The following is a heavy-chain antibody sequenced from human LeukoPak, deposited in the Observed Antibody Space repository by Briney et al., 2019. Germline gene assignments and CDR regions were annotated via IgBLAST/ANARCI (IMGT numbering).Heavy chain of an antibody. CDR3: ARGPSLWFGELLLY. J-gene: IGHJ4*02. CDR1: GYTFTSYD. Sequence: ASVKVSCKASGYTFTSYDINWVRQATGQGLEWMGWMNPNSGNTGYAQKFQGRVTMTRNTSISTAYMELSSLRSEDTAVYYCARGPSLWFGELLLYWGQGTLVTVSS. D-gene: IGHD3-10*01. V-gene: IGHV1-8*01. CDR2: MNPNSGNT.